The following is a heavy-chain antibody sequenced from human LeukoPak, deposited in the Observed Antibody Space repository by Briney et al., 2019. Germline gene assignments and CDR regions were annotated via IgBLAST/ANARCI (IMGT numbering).Heavy chain of an antibody. CDR3: ASTDWNYAQ. Sequence: SETLSLTCTVSGGSISSYYWSWIPQPPGKGLEWIGYIYYSGSTNYNPSLKSRVPISVDTSKNQFSLRLTSVTAADTAVYYCASTDWNYAQWGRGILVTVSS. D-gene: IGHD1-7*01. V-gene: IGHV4-59*08. J-gene: IGHJ4*02. CDR1: GGSISSYY. CDR2: IYYSGST.